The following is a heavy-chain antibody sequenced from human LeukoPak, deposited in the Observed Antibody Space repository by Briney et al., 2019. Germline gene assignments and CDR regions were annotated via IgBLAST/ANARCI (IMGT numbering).Heavy chain of an antibody. CDR2: IEYRGNT. V-gene: IGHV4-59*01. CDR1: GTSINNYY. CDR3: ARDRPLDDSWSGYYDNGMDV. Sequence: SETLSLTCSVSGTSINNYYWSWIRQSPVKGLEWIGYIEYRGNTNYNPSLKSRVTISVDTSKNQFSLKMTLVTAADTAVYYCARDRPLDDSWSGYYDNGMDVWGQGTTVTVSS. J-gene: IGHJ6*01. D-gene: IGHD3-3*01.